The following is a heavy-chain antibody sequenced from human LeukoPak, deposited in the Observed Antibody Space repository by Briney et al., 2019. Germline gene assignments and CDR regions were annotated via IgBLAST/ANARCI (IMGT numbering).Heavy chain of an antibody. CDR2: IYSGGST. D-gene: IGHD3-22*01. V-gene: IGHV3-53*01. CDR3: ATSHYYDSSGYYPLAFDI. Sequence: GGSLRLSCAASGFTVSSNYMSWVRQAPGKGLGWVSVIYSGGSTYYADSVKGRFTISRDNSKNTLYLQMNSLRAEDTAVYYCATSHYYDSSGYYPLAFDIWGQGTMVTVSS. CDR1: GFTVSSNY. J-gene: IGHJ3*02.